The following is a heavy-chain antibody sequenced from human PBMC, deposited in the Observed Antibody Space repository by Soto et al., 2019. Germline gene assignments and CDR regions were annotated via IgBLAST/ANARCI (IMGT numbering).Heavy chain of an antibody. CDR2: VNPSGGST. J-gene: IGHJ1*01. CDR1: GYIFTAYS. CDR3: AREENCSDGICYSEYFQR. D-gene: IGHD2-15*01. Sequence: ASVKVSCKASGYIFTAYSMHWVRQAPGQGLEWMGVVNPSGGSTNYAQKFQGRITMTRDTSTSTVYMDLSSLTSEYTAGYYCAREENCSDGICYSEYFQRRRRGNLVTVPS. V-gene: IGHV1-46*01.